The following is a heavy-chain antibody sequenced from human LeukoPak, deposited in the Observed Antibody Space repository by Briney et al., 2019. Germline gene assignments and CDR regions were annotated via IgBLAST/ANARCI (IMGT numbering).Heavy chain of an antibody. CDR2: ISYDGNNK. CDR1: GFIFSG. V-gene: IGHV3-30*03. CDR3: ARVQGNWNDFLRRDYYYMDV. D-gene: IGHD1-20*01. Sequence: GRSLRLSCAASGFIFSGMHWVRQAPGKGLEWVAVISYDGNNKYYADSVKGRFTISRDNAKNSLYLQMNSLRAEDTAVYYCARVQGNWNDFLRRDYYYMDVWGKGTTVTVSS. J-gene: IGHJ6*03.